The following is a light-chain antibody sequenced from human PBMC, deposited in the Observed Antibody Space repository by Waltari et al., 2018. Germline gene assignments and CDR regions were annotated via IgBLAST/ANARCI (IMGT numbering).Light chain of an antibody. CDR1: QRVSSI. J-gene: IGKJ4*01. CDR2: GAS. V-gene: IGKV3-15*01. CDR3: QQYNNWPPVT. Sequence: EIVMTQSPATLSVSPGERATLSCRASQRVSSILAWYQQKPGQAPRLLFYGASTRATGIPARFSGSGSGTEFTLTISSLQSEDFAVYYCQQYNNWPPVTFGGGTKVEIK.